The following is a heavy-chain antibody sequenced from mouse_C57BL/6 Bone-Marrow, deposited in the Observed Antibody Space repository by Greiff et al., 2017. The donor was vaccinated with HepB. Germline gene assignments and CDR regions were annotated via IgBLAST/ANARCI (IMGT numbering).Heavy chain of an antibody. CDR2: IYPGGGYT. CDR1: GYTFTNYW. D-gene: IGHD2-1*01. Sequence: QVQLQQSGAELVRPGTSVKMSCKASGYTFTNYWIGWAKQRPGHGLEWIGDIYPGGGYTNYNEKFKGKATLTADKSSSTAYMQFSSLTSEDSAVYYGARSDYGNYYFGYWGQGTTLTVSS. J-gene: IGHJ2*01. V-gene: IGHV1-63*01. CDR3: ARSDYGNYYFGY.